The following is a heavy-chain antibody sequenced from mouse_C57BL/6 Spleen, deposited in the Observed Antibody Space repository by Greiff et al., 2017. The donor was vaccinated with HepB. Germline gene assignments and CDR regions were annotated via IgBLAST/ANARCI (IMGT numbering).Heavy chain of an antibody. CDR3: ARGRITTVVGYFDY. J-gene: IGHJ2*01. Sequence: VQLQQSGPELVKPGASVKISCKASGYAFSSSWMNWVKQRPGKGLEWIGRIYPGDGDTNYNGKFKGKATLTADKSSSTAYMQLSSLTSEDSAVYFCARGRITTVVGYFDYWGQGTTLTVSS. CDR1: GYAFSSSW. CDR2: IYPGDGDT. V-gene: IGHV1-82*01. D-gene: IGHD1-1*01.